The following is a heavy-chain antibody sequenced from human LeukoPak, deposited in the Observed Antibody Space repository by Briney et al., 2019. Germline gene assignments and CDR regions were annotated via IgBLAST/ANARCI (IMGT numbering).Heavy chain of an antibody. D-gene: IGHD3-3*01. V-gene: IGHV4-59*01. Sequence: SETLSLTCTVSGGSISSYYWSWIRQPPGKGLEWIGYIYYSGSTNYNPSLKSRVTISVDTSKNQFSLKLSSVTAADTAVYYCARELRFLEYGFIDIWGQGTMVTVSS. J-gene: IGHJ3*02. CDR2: IYYSGST. CDR1: GGSISSYY. CDR3: ARELRFLEYGFIDI.